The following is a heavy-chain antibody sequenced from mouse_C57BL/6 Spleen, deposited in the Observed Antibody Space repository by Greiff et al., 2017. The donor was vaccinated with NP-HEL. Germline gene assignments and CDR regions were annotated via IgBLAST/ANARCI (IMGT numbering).Heavy chain of an antibody. V-gene: IGHV1-26*01. Sequence: EVQLQQSGPELVKPGASVKISCKASGYTFTDYYMNWVKQSHGKSLEWIGDINPNNGGTSYNQKFKGKATLTVDKSSSTAYMELRSLTSEDSAVYYCARPVTTVDMDYWGQGTSVTVSS. D-gene: IGHD1-1*01. CDR2: INPNNGGT. CDR1: GYTFTDYY. J-gene: IGHJ4*01. CDR3: ARPVTTVDMDY.